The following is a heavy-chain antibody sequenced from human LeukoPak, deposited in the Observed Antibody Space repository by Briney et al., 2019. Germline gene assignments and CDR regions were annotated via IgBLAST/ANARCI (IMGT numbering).Heavy chain of an antibody. CDR2: ISYDGSNK. CDR1: GFTFSSYA. Sequence: GGSLRLSCAASGFTFSSYAMHWVRQAPGKGLEWVAVISYDGSNKYYADSVKGRFTISRDNSKNTLYLQLNSLRADDTAVYYCARDSNGPAFWGQGTLVTVSS. CDR3: ARDSNGPAF. D-gene: IGHD6-19*01. J-gene: IGHJ4*02. V-gene: IGHV3-30*14.